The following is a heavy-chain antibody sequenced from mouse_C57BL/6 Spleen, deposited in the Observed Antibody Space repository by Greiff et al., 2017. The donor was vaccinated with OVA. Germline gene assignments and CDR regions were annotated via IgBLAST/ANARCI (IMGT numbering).Heavy chain of an antibody. J-gene: IGHJ2*01. V-gene: IGHV2-2*01. CDR1: GFSLTSYG. D-gene: IGHD2-2*01. CDR3: ARNLPYGYDGYFDY. Sequence: VQLVESGPGLVQPSQSLSITCTVSGFSLTSYGVHWVRQSPGKGLEWLGVIWSGGSTDYNAAFISRLSISKDNSKSQVFFKMNSLQADDTAIYYCARNLPYGYDGYFDYWGQGTTLTVSS. CDR2: IWSGGST.